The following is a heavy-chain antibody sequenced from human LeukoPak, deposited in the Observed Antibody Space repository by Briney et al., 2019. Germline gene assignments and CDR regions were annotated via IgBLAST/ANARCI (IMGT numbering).Heavy chain of an antibody. D-gene: IGHD3-10*01. J-gene: IGHJ4*02. CDR2: VNTDGTIT. CDR3: ARASVIRGFDY. CDR1: GFTFSSYW. V-gene: IGHV3-74*01. Sequence: GGSLRLSCAASGFTFSSYWMHRVRQAPGKGLVWVSRVNTDGTITSHTDSVKGRFTTSRDNAKNTLYLQMNSLIAEDTAVYYCARASVIRGFDYWGQGTLVT.